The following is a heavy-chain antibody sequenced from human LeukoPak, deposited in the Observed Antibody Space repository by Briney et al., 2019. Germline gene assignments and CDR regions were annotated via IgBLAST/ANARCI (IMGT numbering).Heavy chain of an antibody. Sequence: GGSLRLSCAASGFTVSTYYMTWVRQAPGKGLECVSVIYSGGSTYYADSVKGRFTISRDNSRNTLYLQMNSLRAEDTAVYYCAREDASGFDVWGQGTMVTVSS. CDR2: IYSGGST. CDR3: AREDASGFDV. V-gene: IGHV3-53*01. J-gene: IGHJ3*01. CDR1: GFTVSTYY. D-gene: IGHD1-26*01.